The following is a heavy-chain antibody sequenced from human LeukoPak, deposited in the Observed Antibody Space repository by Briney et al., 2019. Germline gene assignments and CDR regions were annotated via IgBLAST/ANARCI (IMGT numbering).Heavy chain of an antibody. CDR1: GGSISSYY. CDR3: ARDAQATGAYSSGWYAAYYYYGMDV. V-gene: IGHV4-4*07. J-gene: IGHJ6*02. Sequence: SETLSLTCTVSGGSISSYYWSWIRQPAGKGLEGIGRIYTSGSTNYNPSLKSRVTMSVDTSKNQFSLKLSSVTAADTAVYYCARDAQATGAYSSGWYAAYYYYGMDVWGQGTTVTVSS. D-gene: IGHD6-19*01. CDR2: IYTSGST.